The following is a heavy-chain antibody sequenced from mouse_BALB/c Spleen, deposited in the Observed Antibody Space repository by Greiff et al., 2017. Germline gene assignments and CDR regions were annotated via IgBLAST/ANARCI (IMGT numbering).Heavy chain of an antibody. Sequence: EVQLQESGPGLVKPSQSLSLTCTVTGYSITSDYAWNWIRQFPGNKLEWMGYISYSGSTSYNPSLKSRISITRDTSKNQFFLQLNSVTTEDTATYYCARDYGSSYGYWGQGTLVTVSA. CDR2: ISYSGST. CDR3: ARDYGSSYGY. J-gene: IGHJ3*01. V-gene: IGHV3-2*02. D-gene: IGHD1-1*01. CDR1: GYSITSDYA.